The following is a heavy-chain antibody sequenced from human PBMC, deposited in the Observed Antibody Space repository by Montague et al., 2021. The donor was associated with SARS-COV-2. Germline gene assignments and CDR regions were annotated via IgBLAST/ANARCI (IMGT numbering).Heavy chain of an antibody. CDR1: GSTFGDYA. J-gene: IGHJ4*02. V-gene: IGHV3-20*04. CDR3: VRGWSGGPFDC. D-gene: IGHD2-8*01. CDR2: IHRSGDTT. Sequence: SLRLSCAASGSTFGDYAMSWVRQAPGKGLEWIAGIHRSGDTTDYADSVKGRFTISRDNARNSLDLQMNSLRAEDTALYYCVRGWSGGPFDCWGQGTLVTVSS.